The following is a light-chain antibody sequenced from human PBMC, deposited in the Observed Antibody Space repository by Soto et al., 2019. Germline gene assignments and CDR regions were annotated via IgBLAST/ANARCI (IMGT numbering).Light chain of an antibody. CDR2: KAS. Sequence: DIQMTQSPSTLSASLGDRVTITCRASQSIGSWLAWHQQEPGKAPKLLIYKASTLKSGVPSRFSGSGSGTEFTLTISSLQPDDFATYYCQHYNSYSEAFGQGTKVDIK. CDR3: QHYNSYSEA. CDR1: QSIGSW. V-gene: IGKV1-5*03. J-gene: IGKJ1*01.